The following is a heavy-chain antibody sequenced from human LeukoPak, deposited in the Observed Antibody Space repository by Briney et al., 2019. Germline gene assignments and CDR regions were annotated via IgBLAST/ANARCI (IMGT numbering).Heavy chain of an antibody. D-gene: IGHD6-13*01. CDR2: TSYDGSNQ. CDR1: GFTFSSYA. CDR3: ATCSSWYSPQPFDY. J-gene: IGHJ4*02. V-gene: IGHV3-30-3*01. Sequence: GRSLRLSCTASGFTFSSYAMHWVRQAPGKGLEWMADTSYDGSNQYYANSVKGRFTISRDNSKTTLYLQMNSLRAEAAAVFYCATCSSWYSPQPFDYWGQGTLVTVSS.